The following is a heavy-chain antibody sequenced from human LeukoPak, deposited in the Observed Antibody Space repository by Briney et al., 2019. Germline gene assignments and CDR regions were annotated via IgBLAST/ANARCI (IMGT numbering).Heavy chain of an antibody. CDR1: GGTFSSYA. V-gene: IGHV1-69*05. D-gene: IGHD4-17*01. J-gene: IGHJ6*03. Sequence: GASVKVSCKASGGTFSSYAISWVRQAPGQGLEWMGGIIPIFGTANYAQKFQGRVTITTDESTSTAYMELSSLRSDDTAVYYCARAPYGDYSYYYYMDAWGKGTTVTVSS. CDR2: IIPIFGTA. CDR3: ARAPYGDYSYYYYMDA.